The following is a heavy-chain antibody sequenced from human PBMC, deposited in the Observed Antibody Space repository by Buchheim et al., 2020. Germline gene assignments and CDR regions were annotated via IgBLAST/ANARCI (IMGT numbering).Heavy chain of an antibody. CDR3: AREQVLSGYDRLYYYGMDV. CDR1: GFTFSSYS. J-gene: IGHJ6*02. Sequence: EVQLVESGGGLVQPGGSLRHSCAASGFTFSSYSMNWVRQAPGKGLEWVSYISSSSSTIYYADSVKGRFTISRDNAKNSLYLQMNSLRAEDTAVYYCAREQVLSGYDRLYYYGMDVWGQGTT. V-gene: IGHV3-48*01. D-gene: IGHD5-12*01. CDR2: ISSSSSTI.